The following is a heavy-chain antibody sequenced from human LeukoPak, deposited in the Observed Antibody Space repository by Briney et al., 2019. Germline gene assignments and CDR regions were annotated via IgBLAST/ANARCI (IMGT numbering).Heavy chain of an antibody. Sequence: TGGSLRLSCAASGFTFSSYGMHWVRQAPGKGLEWVAVIWYDGSNKCYADSVKGRFTISRDNSKNTLYLQMNSLRAEDTAVYYCAKDRASTGFYFDYWGQGTPVTVSS. D-gene: IGHD5/OR15-5a*01. CDR3: AKDRASTGFYFDY. J-gene: IGHJ4*02. CDR2: IWYDGSNK. CDR1: GFTFSSYG. V-gene: IGHV3-33*06.